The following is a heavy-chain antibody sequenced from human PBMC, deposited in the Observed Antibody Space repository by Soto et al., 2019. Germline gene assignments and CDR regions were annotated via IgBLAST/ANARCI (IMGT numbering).Heavy chain of an antibody. CDR2: ISSNGGST. CDR3: ARVAGYSYGIDY. V-gene: IGHV3-64*01. Sequence: GGSLRLSCAASGFTFSSYAMHWVRQAPGKGLEYVSAISSNGGSTYYANSVKGRFTISRDNSKNTLYLQMGSLRAEDMAVYYCARVAGYSYGIDYWGQGTLVTVSS. J-gene: IGHJ4*02. D-gene: IGHD5-18*01. CDR1: GFTFSSYA.